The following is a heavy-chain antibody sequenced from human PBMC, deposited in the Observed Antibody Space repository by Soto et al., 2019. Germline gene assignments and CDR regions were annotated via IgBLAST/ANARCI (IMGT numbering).Heavy chain of an antibody. Sequence: PGGSLRLSCAVSGFSVSDSYMSWVRQAPGKGLEWVSVIYRGDATHYADSVKGRFTISRDNSKNTVYLQMNSLRAEDTAVYYCARDRSDPSLADSFDIWGQGTMVPVSS. V-gene: IGHV3-53*01. CDR1: GFSVSDSY. J-gene: IGHJ3*02. D-gene: IGHD6-25*01. CDR3: ARDRSDPSLADSFDI. CDR2: IYRGDAT.